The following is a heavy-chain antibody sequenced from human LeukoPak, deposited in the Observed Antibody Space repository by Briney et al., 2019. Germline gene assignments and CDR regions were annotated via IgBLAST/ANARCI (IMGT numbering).Heavy chain of an antibody. CDR3: AEVARGAFDI. CDR1: GFTFSSYG. Sequence: GGSLRLSCAASGFTFSSYGMHWVRQAPGKGLEWVAVISYDGSNKYYADSVKGRFTISRDNSKNTLYLQMNSLRAEDTAVYYCAEVARGAFDIWGQGTMVTVSS. J-gene: IGHJ3*02. D-gene: IGHD3-10*01. V-gene: IGHV3-30*18. CDR2: ISYDGSNK.